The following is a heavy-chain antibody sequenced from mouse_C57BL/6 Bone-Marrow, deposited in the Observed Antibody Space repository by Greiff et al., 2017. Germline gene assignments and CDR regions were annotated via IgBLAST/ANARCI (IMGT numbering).Heavy chain of an antibody. CDR1: GYTFTSYW. CDR3: ARGRGLLWLRRRLDY. CDR2: IHPNSGST. Sequence: QVQLQQPGAELVKPGASVKLSCKASGYTFTSYWMHWVKQRPGQGLEWIGMIHPNSGSTNYNEKFKSKATLTVDKSSSTAYMQLSSLTSEDSAVYSCARGRGLLWLRRRLDYWGQGTTLTVSS. V-gene: IGHV1-64*01. J-gene: IGHJ2*01. D-gene: IGHD2-2*01.